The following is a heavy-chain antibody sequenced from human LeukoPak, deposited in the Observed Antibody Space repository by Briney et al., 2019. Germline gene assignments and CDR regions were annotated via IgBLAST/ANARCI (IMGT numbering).Heavy chain of an antibody. Sequence: SETLSLTCAVYGGSFSGYYWSWIRQPPGKGLEWIGEINHSGSTNYNPSLKSRVTISVDTSKNQFSLKLSSVTAADTAVYYCVRLVGGDIDYWGQGTLVTVSS. CDR3: VRLVGGDIDY. J-gene: IGHJ4*02. V-gene: IGHV4-34*01. CDR1: GGSFSGYY. CDR2: INHSGST. D-gene: IGHD5-12*01.